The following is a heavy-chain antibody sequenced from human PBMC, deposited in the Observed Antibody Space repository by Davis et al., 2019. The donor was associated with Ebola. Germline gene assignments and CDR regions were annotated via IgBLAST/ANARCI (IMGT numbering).Heavy chain of an antibody. V-gene: IGHV3-73*01. CDR2: IRSKANSYAT. J-gene: IGHJ4*02. Sequence: KISCAASGFTFSGSAMHWVRQASGKGLEWVGRIRSKANSYATAYTASVNGRFTISSDDSKNTAYLQMNSLKTEDTAVYYCTSTLGALDYWGQGTLVTVSS. D-gene: IGHD1-26*01. CDR1: GFTFSGSA. CDR3: TSTLGALDY.